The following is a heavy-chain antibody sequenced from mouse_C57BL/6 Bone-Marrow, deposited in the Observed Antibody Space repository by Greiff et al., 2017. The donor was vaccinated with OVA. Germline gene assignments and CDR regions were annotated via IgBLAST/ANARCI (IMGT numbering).Heavy chain of an antibody. Sequence: EVNVVESGGGLVQSGRSLRLSCATSGFTFSDFYMEWVRQAPGKGLEWIAASRNKANDYTTEYSASVKGRFIVSRDTSQSILYLQMNALRAEDTAIYYCARDVYYDYDERWYFDVWGTGTTVTVSS. CDR2: SRNKANDYTT. V-gene: IGHV7-1*01. J-gene: IGHJ1*03. D-gene: IGHD2-4*01. CDR3: ARDVYYDYDERWYFDV. CDR1: GFTFSDFY.